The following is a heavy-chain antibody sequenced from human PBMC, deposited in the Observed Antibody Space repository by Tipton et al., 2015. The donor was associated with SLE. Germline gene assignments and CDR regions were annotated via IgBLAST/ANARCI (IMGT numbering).Heavy chain of an antibody. Sequence: TLSLTCAVYGVSFSGYYWSWIRQPPGKGLEWIGEINHSGSTNYNPSLKSRVTISVDTSKNQFSLKLSSVTAADTAVYYCARGQDSSSGGFDPWGQGTLVTVSS. CDR2: INHSGST. J-gene: IGHJ5*02. CDR1: GVSFSGYY. D-gene: IGHD6-13*01. CDR3: ARGQDSSSGGFDP. V-gene: IGHV4-34*01.